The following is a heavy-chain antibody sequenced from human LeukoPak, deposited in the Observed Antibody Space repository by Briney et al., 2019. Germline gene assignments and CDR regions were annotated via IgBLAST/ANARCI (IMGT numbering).Heavy chain of an antibody. J-gene: IGHJ6*02. CDR1: GGSISSYY. V-gene: IGHV4-4*07. Sequence: PSETLSLTCTVSGGSISSYYWSWIRQPAGKGLEWIGRIYTSGSTNYNPSLKSRVTMSVDTSKNQFSLKLSSVTAADTAVYYCARVRSYDFWSGYYRPGYYYYGMDVWGQGTTVTVSS. CDR3: ARVRSYDFWSGYYRPGYYYYGMDV. CDR2: IYTSGST. D-gene: IGHD3-3*01.